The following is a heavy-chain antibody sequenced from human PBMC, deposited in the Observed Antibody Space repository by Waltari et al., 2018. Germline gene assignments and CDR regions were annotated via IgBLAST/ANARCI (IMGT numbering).Heavy chain of an antibody. CDR1: GGSISSHY. D-gene: IGHD2-15*01. V-gene: IGHV4-59*11. CDR2: IYYSGVT. CDR3: ARDGGLEAFDI. J-gene: IGHJ3*02. Sequence: QVQLQESGPGLVKPSETLSLTCTVSGGSISSHYWSWIRQPPGKGLEWIGYIYYSGVTNYNPSLKSRVTMSVDTSKNQFSLKLSSVTAADTAVYYCARDGGLEAFDIWGQGTMVTVSS.